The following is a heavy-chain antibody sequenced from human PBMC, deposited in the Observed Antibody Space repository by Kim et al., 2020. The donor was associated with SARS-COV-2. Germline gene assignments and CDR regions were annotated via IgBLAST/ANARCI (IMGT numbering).Heavy chain of an antibody. CDR2: ISSSSSTI. Sequence: GGSLRLSCAASGFTFSSYSMNWVRQAPGMGLEWVSYISSSSSTIYYADSVKGRFTISRDNAKNSLYLQMNSLRDEDTAVYYCASLFGELNYYYYYYGMDVWGQGTTVTVSS. CDR3: ASLFGELNYYYYYYGMDV. J-gene: IGHJ6*02. CDR1: GFTFSSYS. V-gene: IGHV3-48*02. D-gene: IGHD3-10*01.